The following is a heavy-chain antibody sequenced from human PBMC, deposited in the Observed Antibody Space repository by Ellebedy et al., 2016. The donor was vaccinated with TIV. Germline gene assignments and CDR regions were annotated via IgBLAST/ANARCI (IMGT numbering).Heavy chain of an antibody. CDR2: ISADGGDT. Sequence: GGSLRLSCVASGFTFSAHAMHWVRQAPGKGLEWVSVISADGGDTSYADAVKGRFIISRENSRSTLILQMNSLRGEDPAVYYYAKGASSGYNYDRVGFAYWGQGILVTVSS. CDR3: AKGASSGYNYDRVGFAY. V-gene: IGHV3-23*01. J-gene: IGHJ4*02. D-gene: IGHD3-16*01. CDR1: GFTFSAHA.